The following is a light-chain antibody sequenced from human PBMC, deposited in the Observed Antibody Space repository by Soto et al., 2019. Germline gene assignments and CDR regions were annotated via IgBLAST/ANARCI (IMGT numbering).Light chain of an antibody. J-gene: IGLJ2*01. Sequence: QSALTQPPSASGSPGQSVTISCTGTSSDVGGYNYVSWYQQHPGKAPKLMVYEVTKRPSGLPDRFAGSKSGNAASLTVSGLQAEDEADYYCSSYAGSNNSRVFGGGTKLTVL. CDR1: SSDVGGYNY. V-gene: IGLV2-8*01. CDR2: EVT. CDR3: SSYAGSNNSRV.